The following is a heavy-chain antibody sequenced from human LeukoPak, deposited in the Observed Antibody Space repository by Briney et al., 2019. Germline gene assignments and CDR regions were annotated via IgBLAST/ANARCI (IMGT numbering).Heavy chain of an antibody. D-gene: IGHD3-16*01. Sequence: GGSLRLSCAASGFTFSSYAMSWVRQAPGKGLEWVANIKQDGSDKHYVDSVKGRFTISRDNAKNSLYLQMTSLRAEDSAVYYCARGGRLHPQSPYWGQGTLVTVSS. V-gene: IGHV3-7*01. CDR1: GFTFSSYA. J-gene: IGHJ4*02. CDR2: IKQDGSDK. CDR3: ARGGRLHPQSPY.